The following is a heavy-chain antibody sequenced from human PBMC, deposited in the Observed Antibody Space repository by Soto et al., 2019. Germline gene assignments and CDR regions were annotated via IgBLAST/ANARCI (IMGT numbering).Heavy chain of an antibody. V-gene: IGHV4-61*01. Sequence: PSETLSLTCTVSGGSVSSGSYYWSWIRQPPGKGLEWIGYIYYSGSTNYNPSLKSRVTISVDTYKNQFSLKLSSVTAADTAVYYCARDRGGLFNGMDVWGQGTTVTVSS. CDR3: ARDRGGLFNGMDV. CDR2: IYYSGST. CDR1: GGSVSSGSYY. J-gene: IGHJ6*02. D-gene: IGHD3-10*01.